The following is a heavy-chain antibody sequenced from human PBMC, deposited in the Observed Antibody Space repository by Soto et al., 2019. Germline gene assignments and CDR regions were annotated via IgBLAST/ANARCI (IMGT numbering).Heavy chain of an antibody. Sequence: SGSLTLTSTVSGGSIISYYWSWIRQPAGKGLEWIGRIYTSGSTNYNPSLKSRVTMSVDTSKNQFSLKLSSVTAADTAVYYCARGLRRYSSSSGYYYSGMDVWGQGPT. CDR1: GGSIISYY. J-gene: IGHJ6*02. V-gene: IGHV4-4*07. CDR3: ARGLRRYSSSSGYYYSGMDV. CDR2: IYTSGST. D-gene: IGHD6-6*01.